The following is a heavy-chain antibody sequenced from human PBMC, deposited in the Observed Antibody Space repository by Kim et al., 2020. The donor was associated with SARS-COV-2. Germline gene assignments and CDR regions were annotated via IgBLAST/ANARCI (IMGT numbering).Heavy chain of an antibody. J-gene: IGHJ5*02. V-gene: IGHV4-31*03. D-gene: IGHD2-2*01. Sequence: SETLSLTCTVSDGSISSGGYYWSWIRQYPGKGLEWIGYIYYSGSTYYNPSLRSRVSISVDTSKNQFSLKLNSVTAADTAVYYCARYCSSTSCRWFDPWGQGTLVTVSS. CDR2: IYYSGST. CDR3: ARYCSSTSCRWFDP. CDR1: DGSISSGGYY.